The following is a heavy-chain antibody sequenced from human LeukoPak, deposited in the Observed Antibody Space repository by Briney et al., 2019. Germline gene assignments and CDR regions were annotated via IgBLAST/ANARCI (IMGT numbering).Heavy chain of an antibody. Sequence: GGSLRLSCAASGFTFNNYGMHWVRQAPGKGLEWVAFIRYDGSNKYYGDSVKGRFTISRDNSKSTLCLQMNSLRAEDTAVYYCASARGMASDSIDFWGQGTLVTVSS. CDR2: IRYDGSNK. V-gene: IGHV3-30*02. CDR3: ASARGMASDSIDF. J-gene: IGHJ4*02. D-gene: IGHD3-10*01. CDR1: GFTFNNYG.